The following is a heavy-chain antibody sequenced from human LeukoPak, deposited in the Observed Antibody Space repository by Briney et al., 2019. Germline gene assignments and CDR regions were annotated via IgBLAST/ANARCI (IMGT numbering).Heavy chain of an antibody. Sequence: GGSLRLSCAASGFTFSTYSMNWLRLAPGEGLEWVSSISPDSNYKYYVDSVKGRFTISRDNAKSSLYLQMNSLRAEDTAVYYCVRVRGVLFYGMDVWGQGTTVTVSS. CDR1: GFTFSTYS. CDR3: VRVRGVLFYGMDV. J-gene: IGHJ6*02. CDR2: ISPDSNYK. D-gene: IGHD3-10*01. V-gene: IGHV3-21*01.